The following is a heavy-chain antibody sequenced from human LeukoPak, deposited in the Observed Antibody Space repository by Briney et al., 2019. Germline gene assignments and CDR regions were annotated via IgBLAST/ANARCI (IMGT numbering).Heavy chain of an antibody. CDR1: GGSISSGGYY. CDR2: IYYSGST. J-gene: IGHJ6*03. CDR3: EREGDSSSGDYYMDV. D-gene: IGHD3-22*01. Sequence: PSETLSLTCTVSGGSISSGGYYWSWIRQHPGKGLEWIGYIYYSGSTYYNPSLKSRVTISVDTSKNQFSLKLSSVTAADTAVYYCEREGDSSSGDYYMDVWGKGTTVTVSS. V-gene: IGHV4-31*03.